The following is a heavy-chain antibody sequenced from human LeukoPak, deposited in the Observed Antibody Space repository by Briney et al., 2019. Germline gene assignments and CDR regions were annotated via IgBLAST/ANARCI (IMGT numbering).Heavy chain of an antibody. CDR2: IYYSGST. Sequence: SETLSLTCTVSGGSISGYYWSWIRQPPGKGLEWIGYIYYSGSTNYNPSLKSRVTISVDTSKNQFSLKLTSVTAADTAVYYCARHLHRKRIIAVAGTHWFDPWGQGTLVTVSS. CDR3: ARHLHRKRIIAVAGTHWFDP. V-gene: IGHV4-59*08. J-gene: IGHJ5*02. D-gene: IGHD6-19*01. CDR1: GGSISGYY.